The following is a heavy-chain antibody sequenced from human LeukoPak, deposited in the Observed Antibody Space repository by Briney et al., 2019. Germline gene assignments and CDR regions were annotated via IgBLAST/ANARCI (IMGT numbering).Heavy chain of an antibody. D-gene: IGHD3-22*01. Sequence: GGSLRLSCAASGFTFSSYGMHWVRQAPGKGLEWVAFIRYDGSNKYYADSVKGRFTISRDNSKNTLYLQMNSLRAEDTAVYYCAKVIRASISVIVVVKAPFDYWGQGSLVTVSS. J-gene: IGHJ4*02. V-gene: IGHV3-30*02. CDR2: IRYDGSNK. CDR3: AKVIRASISVIVVVKAPFDY. CDR1: GFTFSSYG.